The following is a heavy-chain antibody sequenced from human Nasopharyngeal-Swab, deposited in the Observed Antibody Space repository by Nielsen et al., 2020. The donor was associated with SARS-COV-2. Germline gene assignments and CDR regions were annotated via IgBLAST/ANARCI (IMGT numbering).Heavy chain of an antibody. CDR1: GFTFSSYW. CDR3: ARTRGGIAVAGRGYWYFDL. D-gene: IGHD6-19*01. CDR2: IKQDGSEK. J-gene: IGHJ2*01. V-gene: IGHV3-7*03. Sequence: GGSLRLSCAASGFTFSSYWMSWVRQAPGKGLEWVANIKQDGSEKYYVDSVKGRFTISRDNAENSLYLQMNSLRAEDTAVYYCARTRGGIAVAGRGYWYFDLWGRGTLVTVSS.